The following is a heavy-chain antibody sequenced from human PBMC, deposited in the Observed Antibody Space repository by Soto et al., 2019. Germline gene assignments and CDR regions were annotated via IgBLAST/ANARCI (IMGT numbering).Heavy chain of an antibody. CDR1: GFTFDNYA. D-gene: IGHD3-3*01. Sequence: EVQLVESGGGLVQPGRSLRLSCAASGFTFDNYAMHWVRQAPGKGLEWVSGIRWDSGGIVYADSVKGRFTISRDNAKNSLYLHMDSLRPEDTALYYCTKDLGGGVCTVVYWGQGTLVTVSS. V-gene: IGHV3-9*01. CDR3: TKDLGGGVCTVVY. CDR2: IRWDSGGI. J-gene: IGHJ4*02.